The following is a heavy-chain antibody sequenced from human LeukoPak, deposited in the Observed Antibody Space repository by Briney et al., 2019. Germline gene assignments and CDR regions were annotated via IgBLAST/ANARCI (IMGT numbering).Heavy chain of an antibody. D-gene: IGHD2-15*01. CDR3: AKDIRSATYYYYGMDV. CDR1: GFTFSSYG. Sequence: GRSLRLSCAASGFTFSSYGMHWVRQAPGKGLEWVAVISYDGGNKYYADSVKGRFTISRDNSKNTLYLQMNSLRAEDTAVYYCAKDIRSATYYYYGMDVWGQGTTVTVSS. J-gene: IGHJ6*02. CDR2: ISYDGGNK. V-gene: IGHV3-30*18.